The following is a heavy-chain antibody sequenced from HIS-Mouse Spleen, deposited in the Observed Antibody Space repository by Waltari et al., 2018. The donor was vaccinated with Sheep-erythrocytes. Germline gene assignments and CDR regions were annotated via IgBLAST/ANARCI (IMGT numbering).Heavy chain of an antibody. Sequence: EVQLVESGGGLVQPGGSLRLSCAASGFTFSSYWISWVRQAPGKGLEWVANIKQDGSEKYYVDSVKGRFTISRDNAKNTLYLQMNSLRAEDTAVYYCARAISSADAFDIWGQGTMVTVSS. V-gene: IGHV3-7*04. CDR2: IKQDGSEK. CDR1: GFTFSSYW. J-gene: IGHJ3*02. D-gene: IGHD3-16*02. CDR3: ARAISSADAFDI.